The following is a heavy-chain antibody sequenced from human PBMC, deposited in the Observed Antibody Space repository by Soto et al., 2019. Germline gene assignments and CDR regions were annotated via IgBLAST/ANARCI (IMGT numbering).Heavy chain of an antibody. CDR3: ARLSGDHSAFFSYGMDA. CDR2: INSDGTIS. V-gene: IGHV3-74*01. Sequence: GGSLRLSCAASGFTFDTHLMNWVRQAPGKGPEWLSGINSDGTISSYADSVKGRFTISRDNARNTLSLQMNSLRADDTAVYYCARLSGDHSAFFSYGMDAWGQGTTVTVSS. D-gene: IGHD2-21*01. CDR1: GFTFDTHL. J-gene: IGHJ6*02.